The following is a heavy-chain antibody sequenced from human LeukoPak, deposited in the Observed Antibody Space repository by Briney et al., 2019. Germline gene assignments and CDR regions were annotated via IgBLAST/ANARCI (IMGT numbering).Heavy chain of an antibody. CDR3: ARHVSYYGSGSYSPFDY. D-gene: IGHD3-10*01. CDR1: GGSISSYY. J-gene: IGHJ4*02. CDR2: IYYSGST. Sequence: SETLSLTCTVSGGSISSYYWSWIRQPPGKGLEWIGSIYYSGSTYYNPSLKSRVTISVDTSKNQFSLKLSSVTAADTAVYYCARHVSYYGSGSYSPFDYWGQGTLVTVSS. V-gene: IGHV4-59*05.